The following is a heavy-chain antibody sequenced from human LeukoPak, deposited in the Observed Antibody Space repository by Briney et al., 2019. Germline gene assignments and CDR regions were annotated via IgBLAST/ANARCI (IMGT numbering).Heavy chain of an antibody. D-gene: IGHD3-22*01. CDR2: LYYSGST. Sequence: PSETLSLLCTVSGGPISRYYRRWIRQPPGKGREWLGYLYYSGSTNYTPSLKSRVSISVHTSKHQFSLKLSSVTAADTAVYYCARVVPPMIVVAYDAFDIWGQGTIVGVSS. V-gene: IGHV4-59*01. J-gene: IGHJ3*02. CDR3: ARVVPPMIVVAYDAFDI. CDR1: GGPISRYY.